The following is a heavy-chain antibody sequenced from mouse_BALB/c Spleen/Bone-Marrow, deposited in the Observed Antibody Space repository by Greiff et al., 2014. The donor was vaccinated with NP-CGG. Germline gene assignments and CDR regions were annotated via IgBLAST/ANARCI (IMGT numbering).Heavy chain of an antibody. CDR3: ARESYGSSYGFAY. V-gene: IGHV1-18*01. CDR1: GYSFTGYT. CDR2: INPYNGGT. Sequence: VHVKQSGPELVKPGASMKISCKASGYSFTGYTMNWVKQSHGKNLEWIGLINPYNGGTSYNQKFKGKATLTVDKSSSTAYMALLRLTSEDSAVYYCARESYGSSYGFAYWGQGTLVTVSA. J-gene: IGHJ3*01. D-gene: IGHD1-1*01.